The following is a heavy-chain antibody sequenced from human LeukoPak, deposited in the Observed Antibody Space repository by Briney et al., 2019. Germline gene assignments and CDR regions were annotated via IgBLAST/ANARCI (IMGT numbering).Heavy chain of an antibody. D-gene: IGHD3-10*02. CDR1: GLTFSSYW. J-gene: IGHJ6*03. CDR3: ARSLRVRGVPDYMDV. V-gene: IGHV3-7*01. Sequence: GGSLRLSCAASGLTFSSYWMSWVRQAPGKGLEWVANIKQDGSEKYYVDSVKGRFTISRDNAKNSLYLQMNSLRAEDTAVYYCARSLRVRGVPDYMDVWGKGTTVIISS. CDR2: IKQDGSEK.